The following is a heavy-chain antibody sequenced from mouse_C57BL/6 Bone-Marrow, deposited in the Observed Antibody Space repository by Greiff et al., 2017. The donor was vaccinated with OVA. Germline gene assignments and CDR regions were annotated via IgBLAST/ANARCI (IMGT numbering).Heavy chain of an antibody. CDR2: IHPNSGST. J-gene: IGHJ2*01. CDR1: GYTFTSYW. CDR3: ARKDWEGLDY. D-gene: IGHD4-1*01. V-gene: IGHV1-64*01. Sequence: QVQLQQPGAELVKPGASVKLSCKASGYTFTSYWMHWVKQRPGQGLEWIGMIHPNSGSTNYNEKFKSKATLTVDKSSSTAYMQLSSLPSEDSAVYYCARKDWEGLDYWGQGTTLTVSS.